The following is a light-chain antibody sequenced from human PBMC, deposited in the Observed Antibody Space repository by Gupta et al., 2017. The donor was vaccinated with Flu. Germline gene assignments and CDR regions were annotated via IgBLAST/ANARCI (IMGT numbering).Light chain of an antibody. CDR2: RND. V-gene: IGLV1-47*01. J-gene: IGLJ3*02. Sequence: QSVLPQPPSASGTPGQRVTITCSGSYSNIGRNYVFWYQQLPGTAPKILSYRNDQRPSGVPDRFSGSKSGTSASLAISGLRSEDEADYYCATWDDSLIGWVFGGGTKLTVL. CDR1: YSNIGRNY. CDR3: ATWDDSLIGWV.